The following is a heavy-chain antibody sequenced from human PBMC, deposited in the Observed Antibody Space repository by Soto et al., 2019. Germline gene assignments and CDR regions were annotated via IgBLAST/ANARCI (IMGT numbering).Heavy chain of an antibody. D-gene: IGHD2-15*01. J-gene: IGHJ4*02. CDR2: IYYSVGT. Sequence: SETLSLTCTVSGGSISSSSYYCRWIRQPPGKGLEWIGSIYYSVGTYYNPSLKSRVTISVDTSKNQFALKLSSVTAADTAVYYCARRNCSGGSCYEVSFEYWGQGTMVTVSS. CDR1: GGSISSSSYY. V-gene: IGHV4-39*01. CDR3: ARRNCSGGSCYEVSFEY.